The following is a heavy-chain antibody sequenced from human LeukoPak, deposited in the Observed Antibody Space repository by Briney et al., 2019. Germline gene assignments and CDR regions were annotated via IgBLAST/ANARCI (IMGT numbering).Heavy chain of an antibody. D-gene: IGHD4-17*01. J-gene: IGHJ4*02. Sequence: SETLSLTCTVSGGSVSSGGYYWSWIRQHPGKGLEWIGYIYYSGSTYYNPSLKSRVTISVDTSKNQFSLKLSSVTAADTAVYYCARVLQFYGGYPPGWFDYWGQGTLVTVSS. V-gene: IGHV4-31*03. CDR2: IYYSGST. CDR3: ARVLQFYGGYPPGWFDY. CDR1: GGSVSSGGYY.